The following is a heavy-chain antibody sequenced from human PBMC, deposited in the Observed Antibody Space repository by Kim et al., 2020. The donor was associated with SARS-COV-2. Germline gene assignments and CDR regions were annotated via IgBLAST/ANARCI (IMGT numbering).Heavy chain of an antibody. CDR3: ARGRVGIDY. D-gene: IGHD7-27*01. V-gene: IGHV4-59*12. Sequence: SETLSLICTVSGDSISTNYWSWIRQPPGKGLEWIGYFYNSGSGNYNPSLKSRVTISVDTSKNQFSLSLTSLTAADTAVYYCARGRVGIDYWGQGTLVTVS. J-gene: IGHJ4*02. CDR1: GDSISTNY. CDR2: FYNSGSG.